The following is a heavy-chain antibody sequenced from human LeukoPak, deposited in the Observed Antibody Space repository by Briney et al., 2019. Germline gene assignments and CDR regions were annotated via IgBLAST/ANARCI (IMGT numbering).Heavy chain of an antibody. CDR2: ISGSSSYI. V-gene: IGHV3-21*01. J-gene: IGHJ3*02. D-gene: IGHD6-13*01. CDR3: ARGLRLAAASDAFDI. CDR1: GFTFSSYA. Sequence: GGSLRLSCAASGFTFSSYAMSWVRQAPGKGLEWVSAISGSSSYIYYADSVKGRFTISRDNAKNSLYLQMNSLRAEDTAVYYCARGLRLAAASDAFDIWGQGTMVTVSS.